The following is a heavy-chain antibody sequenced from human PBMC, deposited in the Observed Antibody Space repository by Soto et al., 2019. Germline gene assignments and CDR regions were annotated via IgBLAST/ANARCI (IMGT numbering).Heavy chain of an antibody. CDR3: ARHDYGDLFDY. Sequence: QVQLVESGGGVVQPGRSLRLSCAASGFTFSSYGMHWVRQAPGKGLEWVAVISYDGSNKYYADSVKGRFTISRDNSKNTLYLQMNSLRADDTALYYCARHDYGDLFDYWGQGTLVTVSS. D-gene: IGHD4-17*01. CDR1: GFTFSSYG. J-gene: IGHJ4*02. V-gene: IGHV3-30*03. CDR2: ISYDGSNK.